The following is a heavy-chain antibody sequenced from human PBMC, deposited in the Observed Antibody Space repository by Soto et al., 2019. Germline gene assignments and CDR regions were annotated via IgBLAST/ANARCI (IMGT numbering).Heavy chain of an antibody. CDR2: IYYSGST. D-gene: IGHD3-22*01. CDR1: GGSVSGGNYY. J-gene: IGHJ6*02. V-gene: IGHV4-61*01. CDR3: ARDTKEYYSDSPGYYLGYYSCGMDV. Sequence: QVQLQESGPGLVKPSETLSLTCTVSGGSVSGGNYYWSWIRQPPGKGLEWIGYIYYSGSTNYNPSRMSRVTVAVDTSKNQFSLKLSSVTAADAAVYYCARDTKEYYSDSPGYYLGYYSCGMDVWGQGTTVTVSS.